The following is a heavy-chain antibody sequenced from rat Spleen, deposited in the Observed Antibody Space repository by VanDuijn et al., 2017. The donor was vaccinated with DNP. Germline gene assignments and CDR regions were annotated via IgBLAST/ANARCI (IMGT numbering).Heavy chain of an antibody. V-gene: IGHV5S13*01. CDR2: ISTGGGST. CDR1: GFTFSNYG. J-gene: IGHJ3*01. Sequence: EVQLVESGGGLVQPGRSLKLSCAAAGFTFSNYGMAWVRQAPTKGLEWVASISTGGGSTYFGDSVKGRFTISRDNAKSTLYLQMNSLRSEDMATYYCARPPNYGSGGFAYWGQGTLVTVSS. D-gene: IGHD1-3*01. CDR3: ARPPNYGSGGFAY.